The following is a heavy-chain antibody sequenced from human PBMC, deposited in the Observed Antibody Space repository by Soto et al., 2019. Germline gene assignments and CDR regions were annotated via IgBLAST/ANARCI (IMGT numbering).Heavy chain of an antibody. V-gene: IGHV4-34*01. CDR2: INHSGST. J-gene: IGHJ4*02. Sequence: QVQLQQWGAGLLKPSETLSLTCAVYGGSFSGYYWSWIRQPPGKGLEWIGEINHSGSTNYNPSLKSRVTISVDTSKNQFSLKLSSVTAADTAVYYCARGLGKVGATLYDFDYWGQGTLVTVSS. CDR1: GGSFSGYY. D-gene: IGHD1-26*01. CDR3: ARGLGKVGATLYDFDY.